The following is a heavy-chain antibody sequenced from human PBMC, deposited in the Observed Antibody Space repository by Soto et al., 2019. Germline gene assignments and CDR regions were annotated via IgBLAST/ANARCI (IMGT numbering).Heavy chain of an antibody. CDR2: TSYDGTNK. V-gene: IGHV3-30*18. D-gene: IGHD2-15*01. Sequence: XGSLRLSCEVSGFTFSTHGMHWVRQAPGKGLEWVAGTSYDGTNKYYARSVQGRFTISRENSMKTLYLQMNSLRTEDTAVYYCAKDLSGARWYYDALDVWGQGTTVTFSS. CDR1: GFTFSTHG. J-gene: IGHJ6*02. CDR3: AKDLSGARWYYDALDV.